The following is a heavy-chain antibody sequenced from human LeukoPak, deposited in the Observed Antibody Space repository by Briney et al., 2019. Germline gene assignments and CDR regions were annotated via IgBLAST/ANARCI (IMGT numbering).Heavy chain of an antibody. CDR2: ISGSGGST. J-gene: IGHJ4*02. CDR1: GFTFSSYA. V-gene: IGHV3-23*01. Sequence: PGGSLRLSCAASGFTFSSYAMSWVRQAPGKGLEWVSDISGSGGSTYYADSVKGRFTISRDNSKNTLYLQMNSLRAEDTAVYYCAKEHYDSSGYYYFDYWGQGTLVTVSS. CDR3: AKEHYDSSGYYYFDY. D-gene: IGHD3-22*01.